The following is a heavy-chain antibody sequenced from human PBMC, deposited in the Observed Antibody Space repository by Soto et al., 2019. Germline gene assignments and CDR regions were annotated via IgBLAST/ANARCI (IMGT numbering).Heavy chain of an antibody. J-gene: IGHJ6*02. Sequence: PSETLSLTCTVSGGSVISGGSYWSWIHQQPGKGLEWIGYTHYTGTTYYNPSLKSRIIISVDTSKNQFSLKLSSVTAADTAVYYCARDCSSTSCYSNYGVDVWGQGTTVTV. V-gene: IGHV4-31*02. CDR3: ARDCSSTSCYSNYGVDV. CDR2: THYTGTT. D-gene: IGHD2-2*02. CDR1: GGSVISGGSY.